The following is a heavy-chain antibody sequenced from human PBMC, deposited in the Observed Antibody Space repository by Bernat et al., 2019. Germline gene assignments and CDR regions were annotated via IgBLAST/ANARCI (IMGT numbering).Heavy chain of an antibody. CDR2: IYYSGST. Sequence: QLQLQESGPGLVKPSETLSLTCTVSGGSISSSSYYWGWIRQPPGKGLEWIGSIYYSGSTYYNPSLKSRVTISVDTSKNQFSLKLSSVTAADTAVYYCARHHPHRSSSSAHNWFDPWGQGTLVTVSS. CDR3: ARHHPHRSSSSAHNWFDP. D-gene: IGHD6-13*01. J-gene: IGHJ5*02. V-gene: IGHV4-39*01. CDR1: GGSISSSSYY.